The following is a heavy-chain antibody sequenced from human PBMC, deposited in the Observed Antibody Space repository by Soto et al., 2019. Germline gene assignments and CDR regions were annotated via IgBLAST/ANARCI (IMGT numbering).Heavy chain of an antibody. J-gene: IGHJ3*01. V-gene: IGHV1-69*06. Sequence: APVKVTWEDAGCAFRSSAISWVRQAPGQGLEWMGGIIPIFGTANYAQKFQGRVTITADKSTSTAYMELNSLRAEDTAVYYCASKPLVLGDGLEFLGQGTMVTVSS. CDR2: IIPIFGTA. CDR3: ASKPLVLGDGLEF. D-gene: IGHD6-13*01. CDR1: GCAFRSSA.